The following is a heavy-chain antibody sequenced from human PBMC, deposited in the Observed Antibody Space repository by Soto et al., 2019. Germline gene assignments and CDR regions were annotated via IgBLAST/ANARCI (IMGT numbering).Heavy chain of an antibody. D-gene: IGHD3-3*01. CDR3: ARYPARKLRFLEWLPY. Sequence: SETLSLTCTVAGGSVRSGSYYWSWIRQPPGKGLEWIGYIYYSGSTNYNPSLKSRVAISVDTSKNQFSLKLSSVTAADTAVYYCARYPARKLRFLEWLPYWGQGTLVTVSS. CDR2: IYYSGST. CDR1: GGSVRSGSYY. J-gene: IGHJ4*02. V-gene: IGHV4-61*01.